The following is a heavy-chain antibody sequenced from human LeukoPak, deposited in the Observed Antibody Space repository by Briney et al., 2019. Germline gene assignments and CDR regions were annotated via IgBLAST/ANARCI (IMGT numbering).Heavy chain of an antibody. CDR2: IKQDGSET. D-gene: IGHD2-15*01. V-gene: IGHV3-7*01. Sequence: PGGSLRLSCAASGFTFRSYWMSWVRQAPGKGLEWVANIKQDGSETYYMDSMKGRFAVSRDNPKNSLYLQINSLTAGDTAVYYCARVGDATHYYYYMDVWGQGTTVTVSS. CDR3: ARVGDATHYYYYMDV. J-gene: IGHJ6*03. CDR1: GFTFRSYW.